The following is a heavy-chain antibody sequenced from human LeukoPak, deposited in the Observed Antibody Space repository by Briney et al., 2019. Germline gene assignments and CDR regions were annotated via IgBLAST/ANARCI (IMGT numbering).Heavy chain of an antibody. CDR2: ISEGGGST. D-gene: IGHD6-13*01. J-gene: IGHJ4*02. V-gene: IGHV3-23*01. CDR1: GFTFSSYA. Sequence: PGGSLRPSCAASGFTFSSYAMSWVRQAPGKGLEWVSGISEGGGSTYYADSVKGRFTISRDNSKNTLYLQMNSLRAEDTAVYYCAKRYRNNWYFDYWGQGTLVTVSS. CDR3: AKRYRNNWYFDY.